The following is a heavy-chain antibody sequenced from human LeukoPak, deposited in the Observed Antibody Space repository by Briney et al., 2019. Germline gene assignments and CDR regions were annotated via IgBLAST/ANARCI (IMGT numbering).Heavy chain of an antibody. CDR3: ALGAVRGLHAFDI. Sequence: GESLKISCKASGYSFTSYWIGWVRQMPGKGLEWMGIIYPGGSDTRYSPSFQGQVTISADKSVTTAYLQWSSLKASDTAMYYCALGAVRGLHAFDIWGQGTMVTVSS. D-gene: IGHD3-10*01. J-gene: IGHJ3*02. CDR2: IYPGGSDT. V-gene: IGHV5-51*01. CDR1: GYSFTSYW.